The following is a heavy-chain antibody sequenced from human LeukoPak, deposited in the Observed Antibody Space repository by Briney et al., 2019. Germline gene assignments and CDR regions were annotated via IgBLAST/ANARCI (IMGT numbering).Heavy chain of an antibody. D-gene: IGHD3-10*01. CDR3: ATDPKFGELHY. J-gene: IGHJ4*02. CDR2: FDPEDGET. Sequence: GASVTVSFKVSGYTLTELSMHWVRQAPGKGLEWIGGFDPEDGETIYAQKFQGRVTMTEDTSTDTAYMELSSLRSEDTAVYYCATDPKFGELHYWGQGTLVTVSS. CDR1: GYTLTELS. V-gene: IGHV1-24*01.